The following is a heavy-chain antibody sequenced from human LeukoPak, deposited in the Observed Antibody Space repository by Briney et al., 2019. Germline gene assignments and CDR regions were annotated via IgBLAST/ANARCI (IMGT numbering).Heavy chain of an antibody. Sequence: GGSLRLSCAAPGFTFNRNAISWVRQAPGKGLEWVSTIGGSGDKTFYADSVKGRFTISRDNSKNMAQLQMNSLTGEDTALYYCVRRGDASSGWGDHDFWGQGALVTVSS. CDR2: IGGSGDKT. CDR1: GFTFNRNA. D-gene: IGHD6-19*01. J-gene: IGHJ4*02. CDR3: VRRGDASSGWGDHDF. V-gene: IGHV3-23*01.